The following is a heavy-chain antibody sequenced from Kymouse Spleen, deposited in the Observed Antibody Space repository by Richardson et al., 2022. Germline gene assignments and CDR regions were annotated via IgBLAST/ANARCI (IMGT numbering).Heavy chain of an antibody. Sequence: QVQLQESGPGLVKPSGTLSLTCAVSGGSISSSNWWSWVRQPPGKGLEWIGEIYHSGSTNYNPSLKSRVTISVDKSKNQFSLKLSSVTAADTAVYYCARAEVYYYGSGSYYYYYYGMDVWGQGTTVTVSS. J-gene: IGHJ6*02. CDR3: ARAEVYYYGSGSYYYYYYGMDV. CDR1: GGSISSSNW. V-gene: IGHV4-4*02. CDR2: IYHSGST. D-gene: IGHD3-10*01.